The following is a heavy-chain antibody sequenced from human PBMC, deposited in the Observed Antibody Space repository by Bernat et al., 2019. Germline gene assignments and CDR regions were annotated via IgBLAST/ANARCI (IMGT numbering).Heavy chain of an antibody. CDR2: INSDGSST. D-gene: IGHD1-26*01. J-gene: IGHJ4*02. CDR1: GFTFSSYW. CDR3: ARDSVGDIGNFDY. V-gene: IGHV3-74*01. Sequence: EVQLVESGGGLVQPGGSLRLSCAASGFTFSSYWMHWVRQAPGKGLVWVSRINSDGSSTSYADSVKGRFTISRDSAKNTLYLQMNSLRAEDTAVYYCARDSVGDIGNFDYWGQGTLVTVSS.